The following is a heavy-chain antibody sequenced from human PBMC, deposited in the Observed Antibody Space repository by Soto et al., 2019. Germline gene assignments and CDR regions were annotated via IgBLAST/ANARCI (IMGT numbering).Heavy chain of an antibody. CDR3: AILAHGKFDY. D-gene: IGHD1-26*01. V-gene: IGHV3-74*01. Sequence: GGSLRLSCAASGFTFDYYWMHWVRQAPGKGLVRVSLIHSDGNRITYADSVRGRFTFSRDNSKNTLYLQMNSLRGEDTAVYYCAILAHGKFDYWDKRALVTVSS. J-gene: IGHJ4*02. CDR1: GFTFDYYW. CDR2: IHSDGNRI.